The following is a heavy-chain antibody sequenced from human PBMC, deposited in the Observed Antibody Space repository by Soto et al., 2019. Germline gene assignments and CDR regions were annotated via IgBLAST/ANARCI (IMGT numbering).Heavy chain of an antibody. Sequence: SETLSLTLAVSGYSISLGYYWGWLRPHPGKGLEWRGYIYYSGSTYYNPSLKSRVTISADTSKNQVSLKLSCVTAADTAVYYCARAPIYYDYVCGRYRVNDYWGQGTLVTVSS. J-gene: IGHJ4*02. CDR3: ARAPIYYDYVCGRYRVNDY. CDR1: GYSISLGYY. V-gene: IGHV4-31*11. CDR2: IYYSGST. D-gene: IGHD3-16*02.